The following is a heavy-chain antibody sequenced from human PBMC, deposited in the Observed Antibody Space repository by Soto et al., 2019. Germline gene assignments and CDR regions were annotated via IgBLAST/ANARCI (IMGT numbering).Heavy chain of an antibody. D-gene: IGHD5-18*01. CDR1: GGSISSGGYY. Sequence: QVQLQESGPGLVKPSQTLSLTCTVSGGSISSGGYYWSWIRQHPGKGLEWIGYIYYSGSTYYNPSLKSRVTISVDTSKNQFSLKLSSVTAADTAVYYCAGVPTDDSYGYNWFDPWGQGTLVTVSS. CDR3: AGVPTDDSYGYNWFDP. CDR2: IYYSGST. J-gene: IGHJ5*02. V-gene: IGHV4-31*03.